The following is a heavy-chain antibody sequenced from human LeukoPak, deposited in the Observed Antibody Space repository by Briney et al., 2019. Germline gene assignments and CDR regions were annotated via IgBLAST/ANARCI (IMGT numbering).Heavy chain of an antibody. Sequence: ASVKVSCKASGYTFTSYYIHWVRQAPGQGLEWMGIITPSGGSTSYAQKFQGRVTMTRDTSTSTVYMELSSLRSEDTAVYYCASDPISGWYDYWGQGTLVTVSS. CDR3: ASDPISGWYDY. V-gene: IGHV1-46*01. D-gene: IGHD6-19*01. J-gene: IGHJ4*02. CDR2: ITPSGGST. CDR1: GYTFTSYY.